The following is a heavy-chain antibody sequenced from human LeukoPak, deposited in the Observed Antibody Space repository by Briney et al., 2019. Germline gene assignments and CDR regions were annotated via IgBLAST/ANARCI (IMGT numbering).Heavy chain of an antibody. CDR3: ARVMKATVRTSNFDY. CDR1: GYPFTKFY. Sequence: ASVKVSCKASGYPFTKFYMHWVRQAPGHGLEWMGLMSPNGDSTLYSQKFQGRVTMTRDTSTSTAYMELSRLRSDDTAVYYCARVMKATVRTSNFDYWGQGTLVTVSS. J-gene: IGHJ4*02. D-gene: IGHD4-17*01. CDR2: MSPNGDST. V-gene: IGHV1-46*01.